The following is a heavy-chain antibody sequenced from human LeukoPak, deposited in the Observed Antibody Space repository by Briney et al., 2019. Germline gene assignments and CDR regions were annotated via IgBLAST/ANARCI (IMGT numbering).Heavy chain of an antibody. V-gene: IGHV4-34*01. J-gene: IGHJ4*02. CDR2: INHSGST. D-gene: IGHD1-26*01. CDR3: ARGGRVVGATDY. Sequence: PSETLSLTCAVYGGSFSGYYWSWIRQPPGKGLEWIGEINHSGSTNYNPSLKSRVTISVDTSKNQFSLKLSSVTAADTAVYYCARGGRVVGATDYRGQGTLVTVSS. CDR1: GGSFSGYY.